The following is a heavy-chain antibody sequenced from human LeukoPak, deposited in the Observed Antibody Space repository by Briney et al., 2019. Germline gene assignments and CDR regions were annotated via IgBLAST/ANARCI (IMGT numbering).Heavy chain of an antibody. CDR3: ARDPRGSEYSHFDS. V-gene: IGHV3-7*01. CDR1: GFTFSSYY. Sequence: GGSLRLSCAASGFTFSSYYMSWVRQAPGKGLEWVANIKQDGDEKHYVDSVKGRFTISRDNAKRSLYLEMNSLSADDTAVYYCARDPRGSEYSHFDSWGQGTQVTVSS. D-gene: IGHD3-10*01. CDR2: IKQDGDEK. J-gene: IGHJ4*02.